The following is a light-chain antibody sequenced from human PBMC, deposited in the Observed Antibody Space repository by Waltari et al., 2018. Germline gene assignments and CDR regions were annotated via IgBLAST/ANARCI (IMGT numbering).Light chain of an antibody. Sequence: QSVLTQPPSASGTPGQRVTISCSGSSSNIGSTTVNWYQQLPGTAPKLLIYSNKRRPSGVPDRFSGSKSGTAASLAISGLQSEDEADYYCAAWDDSLNVVVFGGGTKLTVL. J-gene: IGLJ2*01. CDR1: SSNIGSTT. CDR3: AAWDDSLNVVV. CDR2: SNK. V-gene: IGLV1-44*01.